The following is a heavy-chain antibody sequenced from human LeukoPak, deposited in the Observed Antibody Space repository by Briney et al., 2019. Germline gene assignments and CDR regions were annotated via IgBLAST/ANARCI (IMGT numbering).Heavy chain of an antibody. V-gene: IGHV1-69*06. CDR2: IIPIFGTA. Sequence: SVKVSCKASGGTFSSYAISWVRQAPGQGLEWMGGIIPIFGTANYAQKFQGRVTITADKSTSTAYMELSSLRSEDTAVYYCARQSIAAAGDTDYWGQGTLVTVSS. D-gene: IGHD6-13*01. J-gene: IGHJ4*02. CDR1: GGTFSSYA. CDR3: ARQSIAAAGDTDY.